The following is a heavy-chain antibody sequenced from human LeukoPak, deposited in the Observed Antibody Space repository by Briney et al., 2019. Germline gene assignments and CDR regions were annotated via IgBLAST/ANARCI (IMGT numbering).Heavy chain of an antibody. J-gene: IGHJ4*02. Sequence: GGSLRLSCAASGFTVSSNYMSWVRQAPGKGLEWVSVIYSGGSTYYADSVKGRFTISRDNSKNTLYLQMNSLRAEDTAVYYCARATELGYCSGGSCYSFYFDYWGQGTLVTVPS. D-gene: IGHD2-15*01. CDR3: ARATELGYCSGGSCYSFYFDY. CDR2: IYSGGST. CDR1: GFTVSSNY. V-gene: IGHV3-53*01.